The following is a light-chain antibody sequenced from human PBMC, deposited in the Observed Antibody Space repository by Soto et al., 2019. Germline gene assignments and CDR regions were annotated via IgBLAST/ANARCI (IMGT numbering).Light chain of an antibody. J-gene: IGKJ2*01. CDR3: QQSSSIPFT. V-gene: IGKV1-39*01. Sequence: DIQMTQSPSSLSASVRYRVTITCRASQSISSYLNWYQVKPGKAPKLLIYVSSSLPRGVQSRFSGRGSGTDFTLTSSLLEPDVVANYYCQQSSSIPFTFGQGTKMEIK. CDR2: VSS. CDR1: QSISSY.